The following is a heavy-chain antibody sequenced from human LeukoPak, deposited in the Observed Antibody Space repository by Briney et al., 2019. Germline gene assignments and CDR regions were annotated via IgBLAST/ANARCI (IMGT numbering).Heavy chain of an antibody. CDR1: GGSISSGDYY. CDR3: ATHNRGYDSGNDAFDI. D-gene: IGHD3-10*01. Sequence: PSQTLSLTCTVSGGSISSGDYYWSWIRQPPGKGLEWFGYIYYSGSTYYNPSLKSRVTISVDTSKNRFSLKLSSVTAADTAVYFCATHNRGYDSGNDAFDIWGQGTMVTVSS. J-gene: IGHJ3*02. V-gene: IGHV4-30-4*08. CDR2: IYYSGST.